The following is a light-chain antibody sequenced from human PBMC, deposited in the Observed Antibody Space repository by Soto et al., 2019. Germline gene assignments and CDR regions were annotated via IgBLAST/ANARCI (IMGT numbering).Light chain of an antibody. Sequence: DIPMTQSPSSLSASVGDRVTITCRASQGISSYLAWYQQKLGKVPKLLISAASTLQSGVPSRFSGSGSVTDFTLTISSLQPEDVATYYCQQYSSVSTFGQGTRLEIK. CDR1: QGISSY. J-gene: IGKJ5*01. CDR3: QQYSSVST. CDR2: AAS. V-gene: IGKV1-27*01.